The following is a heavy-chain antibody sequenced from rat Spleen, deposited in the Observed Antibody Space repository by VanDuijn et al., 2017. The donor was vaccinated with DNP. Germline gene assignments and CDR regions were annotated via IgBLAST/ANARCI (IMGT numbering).Heavy chain of an antibody. CDR1: GFTFSSFP. CDR3: SRDLHYGYNYAFDF. Sequence: EVQLVESGGGLVQPGRSMKLSCTASGFTFSSFPMAWVRQAPTKGLEWVATISTSGGSTFYRHSVKGRFTISRDNAESTLYLQMNSLRSEDTATYYCSRDLHYGYNYAFDFWGQGVMVTVSS. J-gene: IGHJ2*01. V-gene: IGHV5-46*01. CDR2: ISTSGGST. D-gene: IGHD1-9*01.